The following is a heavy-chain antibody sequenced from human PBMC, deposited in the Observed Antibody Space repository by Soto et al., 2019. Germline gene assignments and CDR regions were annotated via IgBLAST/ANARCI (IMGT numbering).Heavy chain of an antibody. Sequence: QVQLVQSGPEVKKSGSSVKVSCKLSGGTFTSETISWVRQAPGQGLEWMGRIIPILGTGNYAQKFQGRITITEDKSTNTGYMELSSLNSEDTAVYFCAIEEGSSNMGTFPFYYMDVWGNGTTVTVSS. J-gene: IGHJ6*03. CDR3: AIEEGSSNMGTFPFYYMDV. CDR1: GGTFTSET. D-gene: IGHD7-27*01. V-gene: IGHV1-69*08. CDR2: IIPILGTG.